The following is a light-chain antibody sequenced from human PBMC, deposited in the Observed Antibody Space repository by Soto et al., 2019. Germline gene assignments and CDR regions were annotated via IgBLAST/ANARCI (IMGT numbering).Light chain of an antibody. J-gene: IGKJ4*01. Sequence: EIVLTQSPATLSLSPGERATLSCRASQSVSSYLARYQQKPGQAPRLLIYDASNRATGIPARFSGSGSGTDFTLTISSLEPEDFAVYSCQQRSNWRLTFGGGTKVEIK. V-gene: IGKV3-11*01. CDR1: QSVSSY. CDR2: DAS. CDR3: QQRSNWRLT.